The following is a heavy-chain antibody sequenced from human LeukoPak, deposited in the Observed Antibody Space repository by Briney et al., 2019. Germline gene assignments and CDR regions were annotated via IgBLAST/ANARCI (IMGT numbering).Heavy chain of an antibody. Sequence: GSLRLSCAASGFTFDDYGMSWIRQPPGKGLEWIGYIYYSGSTNYNPSLKSRVTISVDTSKNQFSLKLSSVTAADTAVYYCARGTSSKNIDYWGQGTLVTVSS. D-gene: IGHD1-1*01. CDR1: GFTFDDYG. V-gene: IGHV4-59*01. CDR3: ARGTSSKNIDY. J-gene: IGHJ4*02. CDR2: IYYSGST.